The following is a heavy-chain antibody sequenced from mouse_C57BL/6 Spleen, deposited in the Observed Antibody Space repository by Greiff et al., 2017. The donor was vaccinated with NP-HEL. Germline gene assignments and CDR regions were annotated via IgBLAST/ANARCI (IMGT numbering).Heavy chain of an antibody. J-gene: IGHJ3*01. Sequence: QVQLQQPGAELVKPGASVKLSCKASGYTFTSYWMHWVKQRPGQGLEWIGMIHPNSGSTNYNEKFKSKAPLTVDKSSSTAYMQLSSLTSEDSAVYYCARGTAPPSWVAYWGQGTLVTVSA. V-gene: IGHV1-64*01. CDR1: GYTFTSYW. CDR2: IHPNSGST. D-gene: IGHD1-2*01. CDR3: ARGTAPPSWVAY.